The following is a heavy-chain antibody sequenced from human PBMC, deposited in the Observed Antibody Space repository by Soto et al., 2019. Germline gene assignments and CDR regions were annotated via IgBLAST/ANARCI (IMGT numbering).Heavy chain of an antibody. J-gene: IGHJ5*02. CDR3: ARMATFGSLNWFDP. V-gene: IGHV1-8*01. CDR2: MNPGSGDT. CDR1: GYSFTNSD. Sequence: ASVKVSCKASGYSFTNSDVSWVRQATGQGLEWMGWMNPGSGDTGYAQKFQGRVTMTRDISIATAYMELSSLRSDDTAIYYCARMATFGSLNWFDPWGQGTLVTVSS. D-gene: IGHD3-16*01.